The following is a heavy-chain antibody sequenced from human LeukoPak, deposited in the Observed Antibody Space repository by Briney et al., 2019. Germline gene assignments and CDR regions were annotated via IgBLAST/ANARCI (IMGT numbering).Heavy chain of an antibody. J-gene: IGHJ4*02. V-gene: IGHV3-23*01. CDR3: ARRSGVAVAGAFGY. CDR2: ISGSGGST. Sequence: GGSLRLSCEASGFTFSNYAMRWVRQAPGKGLEWVSGISGSGGSTYYADSVKGRVTISRDNSKHTLYMQMNSLRAVDTAVYFCARRSGVAVAGAFGYWGQGTLVTVSS. D-gene: IGHD6-19*01. CDR1: GFTFSNYA.